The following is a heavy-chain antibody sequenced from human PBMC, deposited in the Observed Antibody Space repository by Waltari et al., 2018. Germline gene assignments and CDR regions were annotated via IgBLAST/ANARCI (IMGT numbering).Heavy chain of an antibody. CDR3: ARGSSGWDDNYYYGMDV. CDR2: IIPIFGTA. CDR1: GAPFSRLA. D-gene: IGHD6-19*01. Sequence: QVQLVPSGAAGKKPGTPLNVSSKPSGAPFSRLAHSSRRDAPGPGLGWRAGIIPIFGTANNEQKYQGRVKITAAESTSTAYMSLSSLRPEDTAVYYGARGSSGWDDNYYYGMDVWGQGTTVTVSS. V-gene: IGHV1-69*01. J-gene: IGHJ6*02.